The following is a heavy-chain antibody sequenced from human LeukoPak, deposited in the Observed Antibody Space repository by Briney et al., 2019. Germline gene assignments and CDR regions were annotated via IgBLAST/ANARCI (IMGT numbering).Heavy chain of an antibody. CDR1: GFTFSTYA. Sequence: GGSLRLSCAASGFTFSTYAMSWVRQAPGKGLEWVSCISGRGGSTYYVDSVKGRFTISRDNAKNSLYLQMNSLRAEDTAVYYCARALTTSWYYFDYWGQGTLATVSS. J-gene: IGHJ4*02. V-gene: IGHV3-23*01. CDR2: ISGRGGST. CDR3: ARALTTSWYYFDY. D-gene: IGHD2-2*01.